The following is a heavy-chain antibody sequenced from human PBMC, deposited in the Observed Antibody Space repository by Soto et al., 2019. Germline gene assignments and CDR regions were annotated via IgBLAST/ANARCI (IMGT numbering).Heavy chain of an antibody. CDR1: GFTFSSYG. J-gene: IGHJ6*02. CDR2: ISYDGSNK. Sequence: QPGGSLRLSCAASGFTFSSYGMHWVRQAPGKGLEWVAVISYDGSNKYYADSVKGRFTISRDNSKNTLYLQMNSLRAEDTAVYYCAKDYLDGDYSYYYYGMDVWGQGTTVTVS. CDR3: AKDYLDGDYSYYYYGMDV. V-gene: IGHV3-30*18. D-gene: IGHD4-17*01.